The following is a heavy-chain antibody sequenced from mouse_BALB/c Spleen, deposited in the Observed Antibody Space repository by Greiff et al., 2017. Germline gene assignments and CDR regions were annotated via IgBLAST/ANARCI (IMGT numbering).Heavy chain of an antibody. CDR2: ILPGSGST. V-gene: IGHV1-9*01. D-gene: IGHD4-1*01. CDR1: GYTFSSYW. J-gene: IGHJ4*01. Sequence: VQLQQSGAELMKPGASVKISCKATGYTFSSYWIEWVKQRPGHGLEWIGEILPGSGSTNYNEKFKGKATFTADTSSNTAYMQLSSLTSEDSAVYYCARRTGTYYAMDYWGQGTSVTVSS. CDR3: ARRTGTYYAMDY.